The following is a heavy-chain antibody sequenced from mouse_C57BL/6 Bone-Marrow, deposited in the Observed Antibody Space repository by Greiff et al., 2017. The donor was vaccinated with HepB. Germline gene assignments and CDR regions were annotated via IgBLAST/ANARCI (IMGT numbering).Heavy chain of an antibody. Sequence: VQLQQPGAELVMPGASVKLSCKASGYTFTSYWMHWVKQRPGQGLEWIGEIDPSDSYTNYNQKFKGKSTLTVDKSSSTAYMQLSSLTSEDSAVYYCAHYTVGFAYWGQGTLVTVSA. CDR1: GYTFTSYW. J-gene: IGHJ3*01. CDR2: IDPSDSYT. CDR3: AHYTVGFAY. D-gene: IGHD1-2*01. V-gene: IGHV1-69*01.